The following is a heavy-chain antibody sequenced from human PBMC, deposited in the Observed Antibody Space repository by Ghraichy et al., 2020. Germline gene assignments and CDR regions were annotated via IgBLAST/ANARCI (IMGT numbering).Heavy chain of an antibody. CDR1: GFTFSSYA. V-gene: IGHV3-23*01. Sequence: GGSLRLSCAASGFTFSSYAMSWVRQAPGKGLEWVSAISGSGGSTYYADSVKGRFTISRDNSKNTLYLQMNSLRAEDTAVYYCAKAGCSSTSCWDFDYWGQGTLVTVSS. D-gene: IGHD2-2*01. CDR3: AKAGCSSTSCWDFDY. J-gene: IGHJ4*02. CDR2: ISGSGGST.